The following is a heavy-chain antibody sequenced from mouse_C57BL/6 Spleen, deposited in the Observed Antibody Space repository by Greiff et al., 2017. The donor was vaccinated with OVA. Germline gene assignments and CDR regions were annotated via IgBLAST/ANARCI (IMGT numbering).Heavy chain of an antibody. V-gene: IGHV1-22*01. CDR2: INPNNGGT. J-gene: IGHJ4*01. CDR1: GYTFTDYN. Sequence: EVQLQQSGPELVKPGASVKMSCKASGYTFTDYNMHWVKQSHGKSLEWIGYINPNNGGTSYNQKFKGKATLTVNKSSSTAYMELRSLTSEDSAVYYCARGDFYYGSTGYYAMDYWGQGTSVTVSS. D-gene: IGHD1-1*01. CDR3: ARGDFYYGSTGYYAMDY.